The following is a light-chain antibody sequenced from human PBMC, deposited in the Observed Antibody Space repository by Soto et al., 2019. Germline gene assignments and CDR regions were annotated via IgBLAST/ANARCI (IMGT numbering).Light chain of an antibody. J-gene: IGLJ2*01. CDR3: NSYAGSNNVV. Sequence: QYALTQPPSASGSPGQSVTVSCTGTSSDVGGYNYVSWYQQHPGKAPKLMIYEVTKRPSGVPDRFSGSKSGNTASLTVSGLQAEDAADYYCNSYAGSNNVVFGGGTKLTVL. CDR2: EVT. V-gene: IGLV2-8*01. CDR1: SSDVGGYNY.